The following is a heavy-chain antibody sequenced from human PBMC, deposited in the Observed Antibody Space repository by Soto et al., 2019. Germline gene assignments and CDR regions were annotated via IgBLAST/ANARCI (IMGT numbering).Heavy chain of an antibody. D-gene: IGHD3-10*01. J-gene: IGHJ6*02. CDR1: CGSFSGYY. Sequence: PSDTLSLTCAVYCGSFSGYYWSWIRQPPGKGLEWIGEINHSGSTNYNPSLKSRVTISVDTSKNQFSLKLSSVTAADTAVYYCARQRIITMVRGVTLYYYYYGMDVWGQGTTVTVSS. CDR2: INHSGST. CDR3: ARQRIITMVRGVTLYYYYYGMDV. V-gene: IGHV4-34*01.